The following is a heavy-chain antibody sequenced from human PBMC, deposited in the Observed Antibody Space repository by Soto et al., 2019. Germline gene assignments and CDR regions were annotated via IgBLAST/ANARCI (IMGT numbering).Heavy chain of an antibody. CDR1: RGSIRSGSYY. V-gene: IGHV4-39*01. CDR3: VSRPIFGFPYGPFDY. CDR2: LSYTETT. D-gene: IGHD3-10*01. Sequence: QLQLQESGPGLVKPSETLSLTCSVSRGSIRSGSYYWAWIRQTPGKGLEWIATLSYTETTYYNPSLKSRVAISVDLSKNQFSLRLNSMTAADTAVYYCVSRPIFGFPYGPFDYWGQGALVTVSS. J-gene: IGHJ4*02.